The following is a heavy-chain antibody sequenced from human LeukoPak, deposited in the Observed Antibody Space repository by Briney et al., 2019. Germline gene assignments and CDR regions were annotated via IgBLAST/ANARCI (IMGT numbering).Heavy chain of an antibody. Sequence: GGSLRLSCAASGFTFSSYAMSWVRQAPGRGLEWVSAISGSGGSTYYADSVKGRFTISRDNSKNTLYLQMNSLRAEDTAVYYCARDGGGWSPFDYWGQGTLVTVSS. CDR1: GFTFSSYA. J-gene: IGHJ4*02. V-gene: IGHV3-23*01. CDR2: ISGSGGST. D-gene: IGHD6-19*01. CDR3: ARDGGGWSPFDY.